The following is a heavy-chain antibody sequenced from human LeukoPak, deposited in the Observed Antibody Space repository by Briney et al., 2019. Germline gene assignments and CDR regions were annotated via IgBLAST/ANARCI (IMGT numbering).Heavy chain of an antibody. D-gene: IGHD4-17*01. CDR1: GFTVIDNY. Sequence: PGGSLRLSCAASGFTVIDNYMSWVRQAPGKGLEWVSIIYTGGRTSYADSVKGRFSISRDQSKNTVYLQMNNLRVEDTAFYYCARAVSTVEGIYWFDPWCQGTLVIVSS. CDR3: ARAVSTVEGIYWFDP. V-gene: IGHV3-53*01. J-gene: IGHJ5*02. CDR2: IYTGGRT.